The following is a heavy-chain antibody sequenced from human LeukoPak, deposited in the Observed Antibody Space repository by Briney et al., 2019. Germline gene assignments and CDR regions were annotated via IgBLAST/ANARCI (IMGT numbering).Heavy chain of an antibody. J-gene: IGHJ4*02. CDR2: ISASGST. Sequence: PSQTLSLTCTVPGASISSGYYYWSWIRQPAGKGLEWIGRISASGSTDYNPSFKSRVTISENTSTNQFSLRLSSVTAADTAVYYCARDNSGIFGVVSSEWGQGTLDTVSS. V-gene: IGHV4-61*02. CDR1: GASISSGYYY. D-gene: IGHD3-3*01. CDR3: ARDNSGIFGVVSSE.